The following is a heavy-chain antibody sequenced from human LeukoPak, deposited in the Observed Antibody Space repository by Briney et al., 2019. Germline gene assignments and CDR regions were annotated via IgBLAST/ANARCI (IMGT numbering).Heavy chain of an antibody. CDR3: ARGGKSELGTCDY. J-gene: IGHJ4*02. CDR1: GYTFTGYY. Sequence: ASVRVSCKASGYTFTGYYIHWVRQAPGQGLECMGWINPNNGGTNYAQRFQGRVTMTTDTSISTAYMELSRLRSDDTAVYYCARGGKSELGTCDYWGQGTLVTVSS. CDR2: INPNNGGT. D-gene: IGHD7-27*01. V-gene: IGHV1-2*02.